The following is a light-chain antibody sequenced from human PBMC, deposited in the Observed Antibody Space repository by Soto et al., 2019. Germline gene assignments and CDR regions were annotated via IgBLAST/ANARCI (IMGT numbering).Light chain of an antibody. J-gene: IGKJ5*01. Sequence: NLSCRSSKRSIDSYLAWYQQKPGQAPRLLIYDASTRATGIPPRFSGSGSGTDFTLTISSREPDDFAAYYFQQRRNSPPTTFGQGTRLEIK. CDR2: DAS. V-gene: IGKV3-11*01. CDR3: QQRRNSPPTT. CDR1: KRSIDSY.